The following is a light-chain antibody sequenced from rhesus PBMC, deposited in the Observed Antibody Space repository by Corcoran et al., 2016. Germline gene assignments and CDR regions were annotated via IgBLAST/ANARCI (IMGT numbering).Light chain of an antibody. CDR1: QGINKE. CDR3: LQDYTTPWT. J-gene: IGKJ1*01. CDR2: AAS. Sequence: DIQMTQSPSSLSASVGDRVTVTCRASQGINKELSWYQQKQGKAHTLLIYAASSLPTGVSSRFSVGGSGTDFTLTISSLQPEDVATYYCLQDYTTPWTFGQGTKVEIK. V-gene: IGKV1-94*01.